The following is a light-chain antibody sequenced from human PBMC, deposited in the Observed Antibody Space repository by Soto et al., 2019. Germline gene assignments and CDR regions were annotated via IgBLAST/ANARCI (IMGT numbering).Light chain of an antibody. CDR2: DVS. J-gene: IGLJ2*01. CDR1: SSDVGGYNY. Sequence: QSALTQPASVSGSPGQSITISCTGTSSDVGGYNYVSWYQQHPGKAPKLMIYDVSNRPSGVSNRFSGSKSGNTASLTISGLPAEDEDDYYCSSYTSSSTVVFGGGTKVTVL. CDR3: SSYTSSSTVV. V-gene: IGLV2-14*01.